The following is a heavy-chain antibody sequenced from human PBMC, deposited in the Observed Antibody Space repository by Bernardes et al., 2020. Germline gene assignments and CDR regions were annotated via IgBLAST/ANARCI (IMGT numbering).Heavy chain of an antibody. CDR2: INSDGSKT. V-gene: IGHV3-74*01. Sequence: GGSLRLSCAASGFTFSNHWMHWVRQTPGRGLEWVSRINSDGSKTSYADSVKGRFTISRDNARNTLYLQMNSLRTEDMAVYYCTRYGDSSGWEVWYFDVWGRGTLVTVSS. CDR1: GFTFSNHW. J-gene: IGHJ2*01. D-gene: IGHD6-19*01. CDR3: TRYGDSSGWEVWYFDV.